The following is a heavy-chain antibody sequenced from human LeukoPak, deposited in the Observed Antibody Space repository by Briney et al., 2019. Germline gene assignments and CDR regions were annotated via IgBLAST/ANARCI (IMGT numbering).Heavy chain of an antibody. Sequence: PGGSLRLSCAASEFIFSDYYMSWIRQAPGKGLEWVSYISSSSSYTNYADSVKGRFTISRDTAKNSLYLQMNSLRAEDTAVYYCARGLEVATLDYWGQGTLVTVSS. CDR2: ISSSSSYT. V-gene: IGHV3-11*06. CDR1: EFIFSDYY. D-gene: IGHD5-12*01. CDR3: ARGLEVATLDY. J-gene: IGHJ4*02.